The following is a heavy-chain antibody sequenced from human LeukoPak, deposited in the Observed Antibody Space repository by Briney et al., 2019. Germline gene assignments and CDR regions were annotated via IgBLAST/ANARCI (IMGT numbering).Heavy chain of an antibody. V-gene: IGHV3-30*18. Sequence: PGGSLRLSCAASGFTFSAYGMHWVRQAPGKGLEWVAIISYDGSNKYYADSVKGRFTISRDNSKNTLYLQMNSLRAEDTAVYYCAKDKGYYWGQGTLVSVSS. J-gene: IGHJ4*02. CDR1: GFTFSAYG. CDR2: ISYDGSNK. CDR3: AKDKGYY.